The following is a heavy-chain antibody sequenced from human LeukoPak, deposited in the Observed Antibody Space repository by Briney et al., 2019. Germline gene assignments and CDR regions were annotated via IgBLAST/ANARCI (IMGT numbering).Heavy chain of an antibody. CDR1: GFTFSSYA. J-gene: IGHJ4*02. CDR2: ISYDGSNK. CDR3: ATGYTSGTRIDY. D-gene: IGHD6-19*01. V-gene: IGHV3-30-3*01. Sequence: GGSLRLSCAASGFTFSSYAMHWVRQAPGKGLEWVAVISYDGSNKYYADSVKGRFTTSRDNSKNTLYLQMNSLRAEDTAVYYCATGYTSGTRIDYWGQGTLVSVSS.